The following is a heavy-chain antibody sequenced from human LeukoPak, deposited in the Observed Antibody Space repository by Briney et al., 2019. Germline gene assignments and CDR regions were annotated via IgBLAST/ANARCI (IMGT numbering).Heavy chain of an antibody. D-gene: IGHD5-24*01. CDR2: ISGSDGRT. CDR1: GFTFSNYA. V-gene: IGHV3-23*01. J-gene: IGHJ4*02. CDR3: ARGRRDGYNWYFDY. Sequence: GGSLRLSCAASGFTFSNYAMNWVRQAPGKGLEWVSAISGSDGRTYYADSVKGRFTISSDNSKNTLCLQMNSLRAEDTAVYYCARGRRDGYNWYFDYWGQGTLVTVSS.